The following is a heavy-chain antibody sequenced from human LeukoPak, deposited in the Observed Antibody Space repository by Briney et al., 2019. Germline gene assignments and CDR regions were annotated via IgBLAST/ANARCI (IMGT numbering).Heavy chain of an antibody. Sequence: SETLSLTCTVSGGSISSYYWSWIRQPPGKGLEWIGYTYYSGSTNYNPSLKSRVTISVDTSKNQFSLKLSSVTAADTAVYYCARGEWQQLVGTTWGQGTLVTVSS. CDR2: TYYSGST. V-gene: IGHV4-59*01. J-gene: IGHJ5*02. CDR1: GGSISSYY. D-gene: IGHD6-13*01. CDR3: ARGEWQQLVGTT.